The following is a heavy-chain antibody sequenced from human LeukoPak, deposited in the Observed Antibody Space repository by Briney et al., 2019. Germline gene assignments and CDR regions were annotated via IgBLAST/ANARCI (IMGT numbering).Heavy chain of an antibody. CDR3: ARVYYSSSYDYWYFDL. J-gene: IGHJ2*01. D-gene: IGHD6-13*01. CDR2: IYYSGST. CDR1: GYSLSSDHH. V-gene: IGHV4-61*01. Sequence: SETLSLTCTVSGYSLSSDHHWGWIRQPPGKGLEWIGYIYYSGSTNYNPSLKSRVTISVDTSKNQFSLKLSSVTAADTAVYYCARVYYSSSYDYWYFDLRGRGTLVTVSS.